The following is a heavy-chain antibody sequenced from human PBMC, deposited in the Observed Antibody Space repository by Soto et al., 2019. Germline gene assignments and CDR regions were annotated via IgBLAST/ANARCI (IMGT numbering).Heavy chain of an antibody. CDR1: GFTFSSYD. CDR3: ARTTTTKSRDY. Sequence: GGSLRLSCAASGFTFSSYDMSWVRQAPGKGLEYVSSISVTGSGTYYADSVKGRFTISRDNSRNTLYLQMNSLRVEDTAVYYCARTTTTKSRDYWGQGTLVTVSS. CDR2: ISVTGSGT. J-gene: IGHJ4*02. D-gene: IGHD4-17*01. V-gene: IGHV3-23*01.